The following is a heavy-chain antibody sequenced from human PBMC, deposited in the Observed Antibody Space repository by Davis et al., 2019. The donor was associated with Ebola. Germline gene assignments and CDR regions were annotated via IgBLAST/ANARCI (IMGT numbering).Heavy chain of an antibody. V-gene: IGHV3-20*04. D-gene: IGHD3-16*01. CDR1: GFTFDDYA. J-gene: IGHJ6*04. Sequence: GGSLRLSCAASGFTFDDYAMSWVRQAPGKGLEWVSGINWNGGSAGYVDSVKGRFTISRDNAKDSLYLQMNSLRAEDTAVYYCARDIFSTHGGEYYYYYGMDVWGKGTTVTVSS. CDR2: INWNGGSA. CDR3: ARDIFSTHGGEYYYYYGMDV.